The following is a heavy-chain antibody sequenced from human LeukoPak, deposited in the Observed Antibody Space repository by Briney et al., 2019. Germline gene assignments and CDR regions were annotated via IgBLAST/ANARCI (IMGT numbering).Heavy chain of an antibody. D-gene: IGHD5-12*01. CDR2: ISSSSSTI. Sequence: PGGSLRLSCAASGFTFSSYSMNWVRQAPGKGLEWVSYISSSSSTIYYADSVKGRFTISRDNAKNSLYLQMNSLRAEDTAVYYCARALDIVAPDFDYWGQGTLVTVSS. J-gene: IGHJ4*02. CDR3: ARALDIVAPDFDY. V-gene: IGHV3-48*01. CDR1: GFTFSSYS.